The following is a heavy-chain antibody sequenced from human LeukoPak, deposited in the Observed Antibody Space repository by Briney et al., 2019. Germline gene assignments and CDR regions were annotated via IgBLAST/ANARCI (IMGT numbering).Heavy chain of an antibody. CDR3: ARVSRYSSSWYGYEEGDYYHGMDV. CDR2: ISINGRNT. D-gene: IGHD6-13*01. Sequence: GGSLRLSCAASGFNFADSAMSWVRQTPRKGLEWVSLISINGRNTYYGDSVKGRFTISRDNAKNSLYLQMNSLRAEDTAVYYCARVSRYSSSWYGYEEGDYYHGMDVWGQGTTVTVSS. J-gene: IGHJ6*02. V-gene: IGHV3-21*01. CDR1: GFNFADSA.